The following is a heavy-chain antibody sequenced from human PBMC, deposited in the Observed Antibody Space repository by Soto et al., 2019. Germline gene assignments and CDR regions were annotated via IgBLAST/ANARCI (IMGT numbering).Heavy chain of an antibody. CDR1: GGSISSYY. D-gene: IGHD3-10*01. CDR2: IYYSGST. CDR3: ARYGSGSSVWFDP. V-gene: IGHV4-59*01. Sequence: SETLSLTCTVSGGSISSYYWSWIRQPPGKGLEWIGYIYYSGSTNYNPSIKSRVTISVDTSKNQFSLKLSYVTAADTAVYYCARYGSGSSVWFDPWGQGTLVTVSS. J-gene: IGHJ5*02.